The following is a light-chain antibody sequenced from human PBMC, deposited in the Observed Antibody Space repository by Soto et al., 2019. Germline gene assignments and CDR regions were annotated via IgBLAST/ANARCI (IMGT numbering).Light chain of an antibody. J-gene: IGKJ2*01. CDR2: WAS. CDR3: QQYYSNSYT. Sequence: DIVMTQSPDSLAVSLGERATINCKSSQSVSYTSGGKNYLAWYQQKPGQPPQLLISWASTRESGVPYRFSGSGSGTDFTLTISSLQAEDVAVYYCQQYYSNSYTFGQGTKLEIK. CDR1: QSVSYTSGGKNY. V-gene: IGKV4-1*01.